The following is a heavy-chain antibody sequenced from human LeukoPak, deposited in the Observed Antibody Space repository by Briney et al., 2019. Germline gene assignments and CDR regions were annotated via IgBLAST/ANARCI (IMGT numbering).Heavy chain of an antibody. D-gene: IGHD3-22*01. J-gene: IGHJ4*02. V-gene: IGHV3-23*01. CDR1: GFTFSSYA. CDR2: ISGSGGNT. Sequence: GGSLRLSCAASGFTFSSYAMSWVRQPPGKGLEWVSAISGSGGNTYYADSVKGRFTISRDNSKNTLDLLMNSLRADDTAVYYCAKSESITMIGVIITPFDYWGQGTLVTVSS. CDR3: AKSESITMIGVIITPFDY.